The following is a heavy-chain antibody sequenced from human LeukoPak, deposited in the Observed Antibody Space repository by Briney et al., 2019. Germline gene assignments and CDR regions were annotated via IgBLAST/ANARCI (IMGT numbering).Heavy chain of an antibody. CDR3: ARERGYSYGFVHAFDI. D-gene: IGHD5-18*01. Sequence: ASVKVSCKASGYTFTGYYMYWVRQAPGRGLEWMGWINPNSGGTNYAQKFQGRVTMTRDTSISTAYMELSRLRSDDTAVYYCARERGYSYGFVHAFDIWGQGTMVTVSS. CDR2: INPNSGGT. CDR1: GYTFTGYY. J-gene: IGHJ3*02. V-gene: IGHV1-2*02.